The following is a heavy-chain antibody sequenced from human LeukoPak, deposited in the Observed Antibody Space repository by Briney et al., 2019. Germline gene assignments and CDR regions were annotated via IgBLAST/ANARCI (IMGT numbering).Heavy chain of an antibody. J-gene: IGHJ4*02. CDR1: GFTFSNAW. Sequence: GGSLRLSCAASGFTFSNAWMSWVRQAPGKGLEWVGRIKSKTDGGTTDYAAPVKGRFTISRDDSKNTLYLQMNSLKTEDTAVYYCTTAPYYYDSSGYFDPVYDDYWGQGTLVTVSS. V-gene: IGHV3-15*01. CDR2: IKSKTDGGTT. D-gene: IGHD3-22*01. CDR3: TTAPYYYDSSGYFDPVYDDY.